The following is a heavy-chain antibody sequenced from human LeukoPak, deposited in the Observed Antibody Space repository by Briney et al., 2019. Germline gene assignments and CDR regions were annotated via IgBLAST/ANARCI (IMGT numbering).Heavy chain of an antibody. J-gene: IGHJ5*02. D-gene: IGHD6-13*01. Sequence: SETLSLTCTVSGYSISSGYYWGWIRQPPGKGLEWIGSIYHSGSTYYNPSLKSRVTISVDTSENQFSLKLSSVTAADTAVYYCARDGYSSSWYWFDPWGQGTLVTVSS. CDR1: GYSISSGYY. CDR2: IYHSGST. CDR3: ARDGYSSSWYWFDP. V-gene: IGHV4-38-2*02.